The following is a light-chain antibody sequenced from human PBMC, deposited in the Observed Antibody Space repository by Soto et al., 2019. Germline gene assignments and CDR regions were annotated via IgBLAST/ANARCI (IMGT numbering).Light chain of an antibody. CDR3: QQSHTFPLT. Sequence: DIEMTQSPSSLSASVGDRVTITCRASQTIASHLNWYQQKPGEAPKLLIYASSSLQSGVPSRFSGTSSVTTFTLIISSLQPEDFATYSCQQSHTFPLTFGPGTRVEIK. CDR1: QTIASH. J-gene: IGKJ3*01. CDR2: ASS. V-gene: IGKV1-39*01.